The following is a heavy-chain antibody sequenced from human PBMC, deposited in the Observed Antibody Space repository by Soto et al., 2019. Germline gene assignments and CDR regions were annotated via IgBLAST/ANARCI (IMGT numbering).Heavy chain of an antibody. CDR3: SRGLALAGTNELDYFDY. CDR1: GGTFSSCA. J-gene: IGHJ4*02. Sequence: QVQLVQSGAEVKKPGSSVKVSCKASGGTFSSCAISWVRQAPGQGLEWMGGIIPIFGITNYAQKFQGRVTITAEEATITAYNELRSLRSEDTAVYYCSRGLALAGTNELDYFDYWGQGTLVTVSS. V-gene: IGHV1-69*01. CDR2: IIPIFGIT. D-gene: IGHD6-19*01.